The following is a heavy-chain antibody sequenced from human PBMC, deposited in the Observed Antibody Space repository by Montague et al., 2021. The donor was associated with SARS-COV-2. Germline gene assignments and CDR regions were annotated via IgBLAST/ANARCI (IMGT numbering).Heavy chain of an antibody. CDR2: NEK. J-gene: IGHJ4*02. CDR3: AKDKWGGLDY. V-gene: IGHV3-7*01. D-gene: IGHD7-27*01. Sequence: NEKYYVDSVKGRFTISRDNAKSSLFLHMNSLRADDTAVYYCAKDKWGGLDYWGQGTLVTVSS.